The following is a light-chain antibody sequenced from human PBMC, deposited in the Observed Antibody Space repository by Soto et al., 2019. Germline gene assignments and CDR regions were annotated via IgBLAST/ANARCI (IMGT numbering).Light chain of an antibody. CDR2: GAS. Sequence: EIVLTQSPGTLSLSPGERATLSCRTSQSVASNYLAWYQQKPGQAPRLLIYGASSRATGIPDRFSGSGSGTEFTLTISRLEPEDFAVYHCQQYGRAPWTFGQGTKVEIK. J-gene: IGKJ1*01. CDR3: QQYGRAPWT. CDR1: QSVASNY. V-gene: IGKV3-20*01.